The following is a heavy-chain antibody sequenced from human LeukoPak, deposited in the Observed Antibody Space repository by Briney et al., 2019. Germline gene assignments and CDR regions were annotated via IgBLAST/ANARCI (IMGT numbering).Heavy chain of an antibody. J-gene: IGHJ4*02. CDR3: ARGSVATETIDY. Sequence: GRSLRLSCAASGFTFSSYAMHWVRQAPGKGLEWVAVISYDGSNKYYADSVKGRFTISRDNSKNTLYMQMNSLRAEDTAVYYCARGSVATETIDYWGQGTLVTVSS. V-gene: IGHV3-30-3*01. CDR1: GFTFSSYA. D-gene: IGHD5-12*01. CDR2: ISYDGSNK.